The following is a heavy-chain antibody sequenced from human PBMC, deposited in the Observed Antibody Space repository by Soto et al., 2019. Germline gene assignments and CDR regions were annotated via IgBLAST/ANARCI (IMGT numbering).Heavy chain of an antibody. J-gene: IGHJ5*02. V-gene: IGHV1-46*01. CDR2: INPHGGST. CDR1: GDTFTSYY. CDR3: ARSAVGNFGIIIEGSNWFDP. D-gene: IGHD3-3*01. Sequence: ASVKVSFKAPGDTFTSYYLNWVRQAPGQGLEWMGVINPHGGSTKYAQKFQGRITMTRDTSRSTVYMELSSLRSDDTAIYYCARSAVGNFGIIIEGSNWFDPWGQGTLVTVSS.